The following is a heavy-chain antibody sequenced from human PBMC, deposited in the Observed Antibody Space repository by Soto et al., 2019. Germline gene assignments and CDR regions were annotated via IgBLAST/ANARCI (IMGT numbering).Heavy chain of an antibody. Sequence: SETLSLTCTVSGGSISSGGYYWNWIRQHPGKGLEWIGYIYYSGSTYYNPSLKSRVTISVDTSKNQFSLKLSSVTAADTAVYYCARETSSSWYLYYYGMDVWCQGTTVT. J-gene: IGHJ6*02. V-gene: IGHV4-31*03. CDR1: GGSISSGGYY. D-gene: IGHD6-13*01. CDR3: ARETSSSWYLYYYGMDV. CDR2: IYYSGST.